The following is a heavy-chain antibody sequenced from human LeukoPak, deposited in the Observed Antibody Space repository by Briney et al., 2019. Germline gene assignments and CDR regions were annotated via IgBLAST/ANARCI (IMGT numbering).Heavy chain of an antibody. CDR1: GYTFTSYA. D-gene: IGHD3-16*02. V-gene: IGHV7-4-1*02. J-gene: IGHJ3*02. CDR3: ARAQITFGGVIVIPDAFDI. CDR2: INTNTGNP. Sequence: ASVKVSCKASGYTFTSYAMHWVRQAPGQGLEWKGWINTNTGNPMHAQGFTGRFVFSLDTSVSTAYLQISSLKAEDTAVYYCARAQITFGGVIVIPDAFDIWGQGTMVTVSS.